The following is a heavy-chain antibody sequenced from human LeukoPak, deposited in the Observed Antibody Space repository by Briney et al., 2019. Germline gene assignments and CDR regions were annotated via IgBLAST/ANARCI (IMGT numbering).Heavy chain of an antibody. V-gene: IGHV4-39*02. CDR1: GASVNNTSYY. Sequence: SETLSLTCTVSGASVNNTSYYWAWIRQPPRKGLEWIGNVYYRGNSYSHPSLKSRVTMSVDSSKNQFSLQLTSVTAADTAVYYCARESTLVTASSVFSAFDHWGQGTPVTVSS. D-gene: IGHD2/OR15-2a*01. CDR3: ARESTLVTASSVFSAFDH. J-gene: IGHJ4*02. CDR2: VYYRGNS.